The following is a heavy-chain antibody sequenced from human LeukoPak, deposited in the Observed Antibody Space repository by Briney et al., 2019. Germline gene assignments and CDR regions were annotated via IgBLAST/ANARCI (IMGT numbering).Heavy chain of an antibody. V-gene: IGHV4-39*07. J-gene: IGHJ2*01. CDR3: ARGSYFDL. CDR2: IYYRGTT. CDR1: GGSINGSGYH. Sequence: SETLSLKCTVAGGSINGSGYHWGWIRQPPGKGLEWIGTIYYRGTTYYKPSLKSRVTISLDTPKNQFSLSLTSMTAADTAVYYCARGSYFDLWGRDTRVTVSS.